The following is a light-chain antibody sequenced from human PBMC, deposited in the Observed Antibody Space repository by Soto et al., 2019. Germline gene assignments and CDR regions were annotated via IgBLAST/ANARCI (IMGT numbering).Light chain of an antibody. Sequence: QSVLTQPPSASGSPGQSVTISCTGTSSDVGGYNYVSWYQQHPGKAPKLMIYEVFKRPSGVPDRFSGSESGNTASLTVSGLQAEDEADYYCSSYAASDNFVVFGGGTKVTVL. CDR1: SSDVGGYNY. CDR3: SSYAASDNFVV. J-gene: IGLJ2*01. CDR2: EVF. V-gene: IGLV2-8*01.